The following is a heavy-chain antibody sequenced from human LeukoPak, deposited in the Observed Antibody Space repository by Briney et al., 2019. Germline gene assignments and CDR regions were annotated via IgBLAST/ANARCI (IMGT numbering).Heavy chain of an antibody. CDR1: GGSISSSNW. V-gene: IGHV4-4*07. J-gene: IGHJ6*03. Sequence: PSETLSLTCAVSGGSISSSNWWSWIRQPAGKGLEWIGRIYTSGSTNYNPSLKSRVTMSVDTSKNQFSLKLSSVTAADTAVYYCARDHYRSDILTGYSDYYYMDVWGKGTTVTISS. CDR3: ARDHYRSDILTGYSDYYYMDV. CDR2: IYTSGST. D-gene: IGHD3-9*01.